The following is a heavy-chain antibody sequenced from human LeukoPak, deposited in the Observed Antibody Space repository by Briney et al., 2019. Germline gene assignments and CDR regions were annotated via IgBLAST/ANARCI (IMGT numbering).Heavy chain of an antibody. Sequence: SETLSLTCTVSGGSISSSSYYWGWIRQPPGKGLEWIGSIYYSGSTYYNPSLKSRVTISVDTSKNQFSLKLSSVTAADTAAYYCARADSSGYYYVAFDYWGQGTLVTVSS. D-gene: IGHD3-22*01. J-gene: IGHJ4*02. CDR1: GGSISSSSYY. CDR2: IYYSGST. CDR3: ARADSSGYYYVAFDY. V-gene: IGHV4-39*07.